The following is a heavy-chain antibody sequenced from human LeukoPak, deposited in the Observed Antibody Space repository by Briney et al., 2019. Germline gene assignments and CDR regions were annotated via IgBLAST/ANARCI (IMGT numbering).Heavy chain of an antibody. Sequence: GASVKVSCKASGGIFISYAISWVRQAPGQGLEWMGGIIPIFGTANYAQKFQGRVTITADESTSTAYMELSSLRSEDTAVYYCARAARIAARRGNWFDPWGQGTLVTVSS. D-gene: IGHD6-6*01. CDR1: GGIFISYA. CDR3: ARAARIAARRGNWFDP. V-gene: IGHV1-69*13. J-gene: IGHJ5*02. CDR2: IIPIFGTA.